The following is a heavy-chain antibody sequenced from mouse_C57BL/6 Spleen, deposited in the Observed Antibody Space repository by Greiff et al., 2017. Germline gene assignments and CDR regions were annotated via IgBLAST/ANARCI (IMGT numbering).Heavy chain of an antibody. D-gene: IGHD2-3*01. V-gene: IGHV1-4*01. CDR2: INPSSGYT. Sequence: VQLQQSGAELARPGASVKMSCKASGYTFTSSTMHWVKQRPGLGLEWIGYINPSSGYTKYNQKLKDKATLTADKSASTAYMQLSSLTSEDSAVYYCARSLYDGVRYYFDYWGQGTTLTVSS. CDR1: GYTFTSST. CDR3: ARSLYDGVRYYFDY. J-gene: IGHJ2*01.